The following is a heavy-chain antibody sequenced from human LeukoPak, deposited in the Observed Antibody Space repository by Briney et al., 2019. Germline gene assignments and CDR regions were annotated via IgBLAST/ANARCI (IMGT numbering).Heavy chain of an antibody. CDR2: IYHSGST. D-gene: IGHD1-26*01. V-gene: IGHV4-38-2*02. CDR1: GYSTSSGYY. CDR3: ARDGETIVGATPFDY. J-gene: IGHJ4*02. Sequence: SETLSLTCTVSGYSTSSGYYWGWIRQPPGKGLEWIGSIYHSGSTYYNPSLKSRVTISVDTSKNQFSLKLSSVTAADTAVYYCARDGETIVGATPFDYWGQGTLVTVSS.